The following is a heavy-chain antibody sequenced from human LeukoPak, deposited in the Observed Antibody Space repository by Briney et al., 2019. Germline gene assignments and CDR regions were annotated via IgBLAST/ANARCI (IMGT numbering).Heavy chain of an antibody. V-gene: IGHV1-2*02. CDR3: ARAYQWLRFLVDY. Sequence: GASVKVSCKASGYTFTGYYMHWVRQAPGQGLEWMGWINPNSGGTNYAQNFQGRVTMTRDTSISTAYMELSRLRSDDTAVYYCARAYQWLRFLVDYWGQGTLVTVSS. CDR1: GYTFTGYY. J-gene: IGHJ4*02. D-gene: IGHD5-12*01. CDR2: INPNSGGT.